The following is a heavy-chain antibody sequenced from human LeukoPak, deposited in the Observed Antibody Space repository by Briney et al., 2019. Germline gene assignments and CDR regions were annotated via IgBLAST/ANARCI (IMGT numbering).Heavy chain of an antibody. CDR3: ARDVAIPPPKNYYYMDV. Sequence: SVKVSCKASGGTFSSYAISWVRQAPGQGLEWMGRIIPIFGTANYAQKFQGKVTITTDESTSTAYMELSSLRSEDTAVYYCARDVAIPPPKNYYYMDVWGKGTTVTVSS. J-gene: IGHJ6*03. CDR1: GGTFSSYA. V-gene: IGHV1-69*05. D-gene: IGHD2-21*01. CDR2: IIPIFGTA.